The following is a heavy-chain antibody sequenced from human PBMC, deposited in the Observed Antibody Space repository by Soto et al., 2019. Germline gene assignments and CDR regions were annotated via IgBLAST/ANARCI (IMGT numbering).Heavy chain of an antibody. V-gene: IGHV4-59*01. CDR2: IYYSGST. CDR3: ARVASRITIFGVVTYFFDY. Sequence: PSETLSLTCTVSGGSISSYYWSWIRQPPGKGLEWIGYIYYSGSTNYNPSLKSRVTISVDTSKNQFSLKLSSVTAADTAVYYCARVASRITIFGVVTYFFDYWGQGTLVTVSS. D-gene: IGHD3-3*01. J-gene: IGHJ4*02. CDR1: GGSISSYY.